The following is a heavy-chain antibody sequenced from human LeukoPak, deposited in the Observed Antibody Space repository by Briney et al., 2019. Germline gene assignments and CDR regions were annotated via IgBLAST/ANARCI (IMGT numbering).Heavy chain of an antibody. D-gene: IGHD3-22*01. V-gene: IGHV4-30-2*05. CDR1: GGSISSGGYS. J-gene: IGHJ6*02. Sequence: PSETLSLTCAVSGGSISSGGYSWSWIRQPPGKGLEWIVYIYHSGSTYYNPSLKSRVTISVDTSKNQFSLKLSSVTAADTAVYYCASLARFSYYDSSGYYTPFYYYYGMDVWGQGTTVTVSS. CDR3: ASLARFSYYDSSGYYTPFYYYYGMDV. CDR2: IYHSGST.